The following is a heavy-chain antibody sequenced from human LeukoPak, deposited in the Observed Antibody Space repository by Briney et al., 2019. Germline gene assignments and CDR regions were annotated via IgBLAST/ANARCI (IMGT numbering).Heavy chain of an antibody. CDR2: IYYSGST. D-gene: IGHD3-10*01. V-gene: IGHV4-39*01. CDR3: ARGGVLLWFGGKNWFDP. CDR1: GGSISSSSYY. Sequence: SETLSLTCTVSGGSISSSSYYWGWIRQPPGKGLEWIGSIYYSGSTYYNPSLKSRVTISVDTSKNQFSLKLSSVTATDTAVYYCARGGVLLWFGGKNWFDPWGQGTLVTVSS. J-gene: IGHJ5*02.